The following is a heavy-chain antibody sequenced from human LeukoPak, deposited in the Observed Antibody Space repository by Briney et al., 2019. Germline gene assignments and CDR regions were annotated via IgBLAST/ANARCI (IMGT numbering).Heavy chain of an antibody. V-gene: IGHV1-69*13. Sequence: SVKVSCKASGGTFSSYAISWVRQAPGQGLEWMGGIIPIFGTANYAQKFQGRVTITADESTSTAYMELSSLRSEDTAVYYCASTKWFDDSSGYYWTFDYWGQGTLVTVSS. CDR1: GGTFSSYA. J-gene: IGHJ4*02. CDR3: ASTKWFDDSSGYYWTFDY. D-gene: IGHD3-22*01. CDR2: IIPIFGTA.